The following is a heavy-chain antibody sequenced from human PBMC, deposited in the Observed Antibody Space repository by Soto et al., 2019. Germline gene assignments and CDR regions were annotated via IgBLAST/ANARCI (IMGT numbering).Heavy chain of an antibody. D-gene: IGHD6-19*01. V-gene: IGHV4-39*01. Sequence: QLQLQESGPGLVKPSETLSLTCTVSGGSISSSSYYWGWIRQPPGKGLEGIGSIYYSGSTYYNPSLKSRVTISVDTSKNQFSLKLSSVTAADTAVYYCARTTIAVAGRDYYYYGMDVWGQGTTVTVSS. CDR2: IYYSGST. J-gene: IGHJ6*02. CDR1: GGSISSSSYY. CDR3: ARTTIAVAGRDYYYYGMDV.